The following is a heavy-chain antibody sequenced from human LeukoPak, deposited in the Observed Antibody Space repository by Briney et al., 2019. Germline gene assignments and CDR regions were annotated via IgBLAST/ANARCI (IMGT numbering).Heavy chain of an antibody. J-gene: IGHJ4*02. CDR3: AKYIVLTATRTFDY. Sequence: GGSLRLSCAASGFTFSDYAMSWVRQSPGKGLEWVSAISAGGGSTYYADSMKGRFTISRDNSENTLYLQMNSLRAEDTAVYYCAKYIVLTATRTFDYWGQGTLVTVSS. CDR2: ISAGGGST. D-gene: IGHD2-21*02. V-gene: IGHV3-23*01. CDR1: GFTFSDYA.